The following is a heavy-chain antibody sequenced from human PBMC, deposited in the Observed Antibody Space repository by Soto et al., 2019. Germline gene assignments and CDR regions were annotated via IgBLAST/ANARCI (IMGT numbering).Heavy chain of an antibody. CDR1: GYIFTAYS. J-gene: IGHJ4*02. CDR3: AREASAVISLDY. D-gene: IGHD6-19*01. Sequence: ASVKVSCKASGYIFTAYSMHWVRQAPGQGLEWVGWFNPNSGDTIYAQKFQGRVTLTGDTSISTAYMELYSLTSDDTAVYYCAREASAVISLDYWGQGTLVSVSS. V-gene: IGHV1-2*02. CDR2: FNPNSGDT.